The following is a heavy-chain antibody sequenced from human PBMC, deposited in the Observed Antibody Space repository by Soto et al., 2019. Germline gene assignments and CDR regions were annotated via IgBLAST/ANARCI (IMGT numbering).Heavy chain of an antibody. J-gene: IGHJ4*02. CDR1: GFTFANHS. Sequence: PRGALRLSCAGSGFTFANHSMHWVRQAPGKGLEWVSRMNSDGSTTDYADSVKGRFTVSRDNAKNTLYLQMNSLRAEDTAVYYCATAEVDYWGPGTLVTCSA. CDR2: MNSDGSTT. V-gene: IGHV3-74*01. CDR3: ATAEVDY.